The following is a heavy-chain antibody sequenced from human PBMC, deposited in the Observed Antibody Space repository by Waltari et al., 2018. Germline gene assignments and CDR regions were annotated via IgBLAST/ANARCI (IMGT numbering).Heavy chain of an antibody. V-gene: IGHV3-21*01. CDR1: GFTFSSYS. CDR3: ARDRDKFNFDY. CDR2: ISSSSSYR. Sequence: EVQLVESGGGLVKPGGSLRLSCAASGFTFSSYSMNWVRQAPGKGLGWVSSISSSSSYRYYADSVKGRFTISRDNAKNSLYLQMNSLRAEDTAVYYCARDRDKFNFDYWGQGTLVTVSS. J-gene: IGHJ4*02.